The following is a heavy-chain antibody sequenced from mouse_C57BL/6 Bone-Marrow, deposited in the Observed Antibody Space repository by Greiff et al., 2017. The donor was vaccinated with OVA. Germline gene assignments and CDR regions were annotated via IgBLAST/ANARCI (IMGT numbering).Heavy chain of an antibody. V-gene: IGHV1-64*01. CDR1: GYTFTSYW. CDR3: ARKGQSSNFLYAMDY. J-gene: IGHJ4*01. CDR2: IHPNSGST. Sequence: QVQLQQSGAELVKPGASVKLSCKASGYTFTSYWMHWVKQRPGQGLEWIGMIHPNSGSTNYNEKFKSKATLTVDKSSSTAYMQLSSLTSEDSAVYYCARKGQSSNFLYAMDYWGQGTSVTVSS.